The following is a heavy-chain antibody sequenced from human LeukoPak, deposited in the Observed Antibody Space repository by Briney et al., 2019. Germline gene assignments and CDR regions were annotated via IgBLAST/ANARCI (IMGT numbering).Heavy chain of an antibody. CDR1: GFTFSSYA. D-gene: IGHD6-6*01. J-gene: IGHJ6*02. CDR2: ISWNSGSI. CDR3: AKDIGRPGYYYYYGMDV. V-gene: IGHV3-9*01. Sequence: GASLRLSCVASGFTFSSYAMHWVRQAPGKGLEWVSGISWNSGSIGYADSVKGRFTISRDNAKNSLYLQMNSLRAEDTALYYCAKDIGRPGYYYYYGMDVWGQGTTVTVSS.